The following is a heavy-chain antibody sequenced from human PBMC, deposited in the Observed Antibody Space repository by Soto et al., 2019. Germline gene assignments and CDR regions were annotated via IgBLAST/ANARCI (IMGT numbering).Heavy chain of an antibody. V-gene: IGHV4-31*03. J-gene: IGHJ3*02. D-gene: IGHD3-22*01. Sequence: TLSLTCTVSGGSISSGGYYWSWIRQHPGKGLEWIGYIYYSGSTYYNPSLKSRVTISVDTSKNQFSLKLSSVTAADTAVYYCARDRHYYDSSGYPHDAFDIWGQGTMVTVSS. CDR3: ARDRHYYDSSGYPHDAFDI. CDR1: GGSISSGGYY. CDR2: IYYSGST.